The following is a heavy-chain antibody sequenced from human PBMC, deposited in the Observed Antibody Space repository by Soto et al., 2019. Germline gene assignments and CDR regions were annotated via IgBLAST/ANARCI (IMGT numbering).Heavy chain of an antibody. V-gene: IGHV2-5*02. CDR2: IYWDDDK. CDR3: AHAGDYALLTFDH. J-gene: IGHJ4*02. Sequence: QLTLKESGPTLVRPAQTLTLTCDFSGFSLSTYHMGVAWIRQPPVKALEWLALIYWDDDKRYSPSLKDRLAISKDTSSNQVVLTITNMDPGDTATYFCAHAGDYALLTFDHWGPGTLVTVST. CDR1: GFSLSTYHMG. D-gene: IGHD4-17*01.